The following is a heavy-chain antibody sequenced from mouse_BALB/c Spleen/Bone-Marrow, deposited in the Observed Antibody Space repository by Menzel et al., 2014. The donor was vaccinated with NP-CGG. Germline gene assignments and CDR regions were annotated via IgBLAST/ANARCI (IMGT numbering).Heavy chain of an antibody. CDR1: GFTFSDYY. D-gene: IGHD1-1*01. V-gene: IGHV7-3*02. Sequence: EVKVVDSGGGLVQPGGSLRLSCAPSGFTFSDYYMSWVRQPPGKALEWLGFIRNKANGYTTEYSASVKGRFTISRDNSQSILYLQMNTLRAEDSATYYCARDMGLLRFDYWGQGTTLTVSS. CDR3: ARDMGLLRFDY. CDR2: IRNKANGYTT. J-gene: IGHJ2*01.